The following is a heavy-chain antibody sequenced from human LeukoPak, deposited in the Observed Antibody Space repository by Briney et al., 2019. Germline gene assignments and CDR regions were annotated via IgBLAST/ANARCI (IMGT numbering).Heavy chain of an antibody. V-gene: IGHV3-30*18. J-gene: IGHJ4*02. Sequence: GGSLRLSCAASGFTFSSYGMHWVRQAPGKGLEWVAVISYDGSNKYYADSVKGRFTISRDNPKNTLYLQMNSLRAEDTAVYYCAKSTASGYSNDYWGQGTLVTVSS. CDR1: GFTFSSYG. CDR3: AKSTASGYSNDY. CDR2: ISYDGSNK. D-gene: IGHD3-22*01.